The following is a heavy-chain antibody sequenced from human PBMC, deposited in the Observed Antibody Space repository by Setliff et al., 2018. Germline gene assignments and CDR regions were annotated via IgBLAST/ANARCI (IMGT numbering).Heavy chain of an antibody. CDR3: ARASKGLYCGSDCFYTFDS. J-gene: IGHJ4*02. CDR2: INQVGNAR. CDR1: GFTFSSLW. V-gene: IGHV3-7*01. D-gene: IGHD2-21*02. Sequence: PGGSLRLSCAASGFTFSSLWMSWVRPAPGRGLEWVANINQVGNARYYVDSLKGRFSVSRDNGKNSLYLQMNSLRAEDTAVYYCARASKGLYCGSDCFYTFDSWGPGTLVTVSS.